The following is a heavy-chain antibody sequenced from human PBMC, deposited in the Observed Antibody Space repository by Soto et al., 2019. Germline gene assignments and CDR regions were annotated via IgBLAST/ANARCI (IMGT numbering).Heavy chain of an antibody. CDR1: GFTFSSYA. CDR2: ISGSGGST. CDR3: AKDVRIQLWLGYFDY. J-gene: IGHJ4*02. Sequence: PGGSLRLSCAASGFTFSSYAMSWVRQAPGKGLEWVSAISGSGGSTYYADSVKGRFTISRDNSKNTLYLQMNSLRAEDTAVYYCAKDVRIQLWLGYFDYWGQGTLVTVSS. D-gene: IGHD5-18*01. V-gene: IGHV3-23*01.